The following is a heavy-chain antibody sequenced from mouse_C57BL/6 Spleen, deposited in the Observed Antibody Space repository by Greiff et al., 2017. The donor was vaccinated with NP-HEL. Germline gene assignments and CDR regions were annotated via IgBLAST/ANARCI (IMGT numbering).Heavy chain of an antibody. CDR3: ARWLLPPFDY. V-gene: IGHV6-3*01. CDR1: GFTFSNYW. J-gene: IGHJ2*01. CDR2: IRLKSDNYAT. D-gene: IGHD2-3*01. Sequence: EVMLVESGGGLVQPGGSMKLSCVASGFTFSNYWMNWVRQSPEKGLEWVAQIRLKSDNYATPYAESVKGRFTISRDDSNSSVYLQMNNLRAEDTGIYYCARWLLPPFDYWGQGTTLTVSA.